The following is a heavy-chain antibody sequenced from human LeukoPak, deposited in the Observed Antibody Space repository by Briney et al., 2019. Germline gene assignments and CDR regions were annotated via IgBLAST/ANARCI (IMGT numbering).Heavy chain of an antibody. V-gene: IGHV1-18*01. CDR1: GYTFTNYG. J-gene: IGHJ6*02. D-gene: IGHD3-10*01. CDR3: ARDVYYGSGEEIYYYGMDV. Sequence: ASVKVSCKTSGYTFTNYGIAWVRQAPGQGLEWMGWINGYNGNTNYVQKFQGRVTMTTDTSTSTAYMEVRSLRSDDTAVYYCARDVYYGSGEEIYYYGMDVWGQGTTVTVSS. CDR2: INGYNGNT.